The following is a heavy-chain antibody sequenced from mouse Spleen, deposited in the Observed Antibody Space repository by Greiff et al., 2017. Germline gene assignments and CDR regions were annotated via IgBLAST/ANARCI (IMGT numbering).Heavy chain of an antibody. Sequence: QVQLQQSGAELARPGASVKLSCKASGYTFTSYWMQWVKQRPGQGLEWIGAIYPGDGDTRYTQKFKGKATLTADKSSSTAYMQLSSLASEDSAVYYCAKGSYYVPSYWYFDVWGAGTTVTVSS. CDR2: IYPGDGDT. CDR1: GYTFTSYW. J-gene: IGHJ1*01. D-gene: IGHD1-1*01. V-gene: IGHV1-87*01. CDR3: AKGSYYVPSYWYFDV.